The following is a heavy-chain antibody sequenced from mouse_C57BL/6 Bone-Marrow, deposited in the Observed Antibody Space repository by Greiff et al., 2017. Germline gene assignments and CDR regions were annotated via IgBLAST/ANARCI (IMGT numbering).Heavy chain of an antibody. D-gene: IGHD1-1*02. CDR1: GYTFTSYW. Sequence: QVQLQQPGAGLVKPGASVKLSCTASGYTFTSYWMHWVKQRPGQGLQWIGMIHPNSGSTNYNEKFKSKATLTVDKSSSTAYMQLSSLTSEDSAVYYCAIGGGKVDDWGTGTTLTVSS. CDR3: AIGGGKVDD. V-gene: IGHV1-64*01. CDR2: IHPNSGST. J-gene: IGHJ2*01.